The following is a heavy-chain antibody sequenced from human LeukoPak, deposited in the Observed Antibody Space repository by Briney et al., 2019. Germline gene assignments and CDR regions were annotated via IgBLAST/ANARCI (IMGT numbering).Heavy chain of an antibody. J-gene: IGHJ4*02. D-gene: IGHD6-13*01. V-gene: IGHV3-21*01. Sequence: GGSLRLSCAASGFTFSSYSMNWVRQAPGKGLEWVSSISSSSSYIYYADSVKGRFTISRDNAKNSLYLRMNSLRAEDTAVYYCARDPRIAAAADPYWGQGTLVTVSS. CDR1: GFTFSSYS. CDR2: ISSSSSYI. CDR3: ARDPRIAAAADPY.